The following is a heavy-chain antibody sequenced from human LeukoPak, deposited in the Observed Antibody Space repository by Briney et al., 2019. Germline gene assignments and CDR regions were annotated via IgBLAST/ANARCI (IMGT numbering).Heavy chain of an antibody. CDR3: ARVTFGGVVADFDY. CDR2: MNPNSGNT. V-gene: IGHV1-8*01. CDR1: GYTFTSYD. D-gene: IGHD3-16*02. J-gene: IGHJ4*02. Sequence: GASVKVSCKASGYTFTSYDINWVRQATGQGLEWMGWMNPNSGNTGYAQKFQGRVTMTRNTSISTAYMELSSLRSEDTAVYYCARVTFGGVVADFDYWAREPWSPSPQ.